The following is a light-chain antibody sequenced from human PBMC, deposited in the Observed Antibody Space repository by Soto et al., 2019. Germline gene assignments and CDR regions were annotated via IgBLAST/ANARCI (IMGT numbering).Light chain of an antibody. Sequence: QSALTQPASVSGSPGQSINISCTGTSSDVGGYNYVSWYQQHPGKAPKLMIFEVNDRPSGVSNRFSGSKSGNTASLTISGLQAEDEADYYCTSYASSTTWVFGGRTKLTVL. CDR2: EVN. J-gene: IGLJ3*02. CDR1: SSDVGGYNY. V-gene: IGLV2-14*01. CDR3: TSYASSTTWV.